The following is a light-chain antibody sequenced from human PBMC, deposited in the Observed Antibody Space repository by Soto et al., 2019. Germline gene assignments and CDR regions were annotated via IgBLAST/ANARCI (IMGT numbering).Light chain of an antibody. CDR2: KAS. CDR1: QSISSW. CDR3: QQYNSYSYT. Sequence: DIQMTQSPSTLSASVGDRVTITCRASQSISSWLAWYQQQPGKAPKLLIYKASTLDSGVPSRFSGSGSGTEFTLTISSLQPDDFATYYCQQYNSYSYTFGQGTKLEIK. J-gene: IGKJ2*01. V-gene: IGKV1-5*03.